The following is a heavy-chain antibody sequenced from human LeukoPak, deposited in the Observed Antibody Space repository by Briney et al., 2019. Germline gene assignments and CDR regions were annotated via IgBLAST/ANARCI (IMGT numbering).Heavy chain of an antibody. V-gene: IGHV3-43*02. D-gene: IGHD3-9*01. J-gene: IGHJ5*02. CDR1: GFTFDDYA. CDR3: AKDMGLRYFDWSGPGWFDP. CDR2: ISGDGGST. Sequence: PGGSLRLSCAASGFTFDDYAMHWVRQAPGKGLEWVSLISGDGGSTYYADSVKGRFTISRDNSKSSLYLQMNSLRTEDTALYYCAKDMGLRYFDWSGPGWFDPWGQGTLVTVSS.